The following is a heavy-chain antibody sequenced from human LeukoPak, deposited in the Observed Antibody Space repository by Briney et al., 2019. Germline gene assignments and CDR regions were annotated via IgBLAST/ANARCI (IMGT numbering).Heavy chain of an antibody. V-gene: IGHV3-23*01. CDR2: IGGSGGSP. J-gene: IGHJ4*02. D-gene: IGHD3-10*01. CDR1: GFTFSSHA. Sequence: GGSLRLSCAASGFTFSSHAMSWVRQAPGKGLEWVSAIGGSGGSPYYADSVKGRFTISRDNSKNTLYLQINSLRVEDTAVYFCAKDRQRITMVRGVINGFDYWGQGTLVTVSS. CDR3: AKDRQRITMVRGVINGFDY.